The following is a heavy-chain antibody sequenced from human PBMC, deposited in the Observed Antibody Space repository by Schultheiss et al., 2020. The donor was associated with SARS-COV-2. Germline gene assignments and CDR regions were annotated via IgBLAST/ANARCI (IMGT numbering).Heavy chain of an antibody. Sequence: GGSLRLSCAASGFTFSSYGMHWVRQAPGKGLEWVAVISYDGSNKYYADSVKGRFTISRDISKNTLYLQMNSLRVEDTAVYYCAKDLRGVGDFYYWGQGTLVTVSS. CDR2: ISYDGSNK. J-gene: IGHJ4*02. D-gene: IGHD3-16*01. CDR3: AKDLRGVGDFYY. CDR1: GFTFSSYG. V-gene: IGHV3-30*18.